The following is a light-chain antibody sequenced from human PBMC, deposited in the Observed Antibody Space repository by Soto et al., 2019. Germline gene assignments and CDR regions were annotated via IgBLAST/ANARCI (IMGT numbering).Light chain of an antibody. V-gene: IGKV3-11*01. CDR1: QSVSSY. Sequence: IVLTQSPATLSLSPGERATLSCRASQSVSSYLAWYQQKPGQAPRLLIYDASNRATGIPARFSGGGSGTDLTLTISSLEPEDFAVYYCQQRFNWPRFTFGQGTKLEIK. J-gene: IGKJ2*01. CDR2: DAS. CDR3: QQRFNWPRFT.